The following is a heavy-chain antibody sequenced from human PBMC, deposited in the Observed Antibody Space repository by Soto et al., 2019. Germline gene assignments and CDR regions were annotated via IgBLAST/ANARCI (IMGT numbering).Heavy chain of an antibody. CDR2: MNPNSGNT. CDR1: GYTFTSYD. CDR3: ARGIREYDFLTGYKYYYYYSYMDV. Sequence: ASVKVSCKASGYTFTSYDINWVRQATGQGLEWMGWMNPNSGNTGYAQKFQGRVTMTRNTSISTAYMELSSLRSEDTAVYYCARGIREYDFLTGYKYYYYYSYMDVWGKGTTVTVSS. D-gene: IGHD3-9*01. J-gene: IGHJ6*03. V-gene: IGHV1-8*01.